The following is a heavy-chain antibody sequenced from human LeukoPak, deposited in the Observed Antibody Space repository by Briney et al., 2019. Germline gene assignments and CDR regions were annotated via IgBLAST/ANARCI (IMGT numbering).Heavy chain of an antibody. Sequence: GGSLRLSCTTSGFTFGDYPMSWFRQAPGKGLEWVSYISSSSSTIYYADSVKGRFTISRDNAKNSLYLQMNSLRAEDTAVYYCARVAGSSWYNYMDVWGKGTTVTVSS. CDR2: ISSSSSTI. D-gene: IGHD6-13*01. V-gene: IGHV3-11*01. CDR3: ARVAGSSWYNYMDV. CDR1: GFTFGDYP. J-gene: IGHJ6*03.